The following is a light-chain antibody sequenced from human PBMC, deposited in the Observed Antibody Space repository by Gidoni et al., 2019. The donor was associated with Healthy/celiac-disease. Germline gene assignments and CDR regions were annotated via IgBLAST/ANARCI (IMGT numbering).Light chain of an antibody. V-gene: IGLV1-40*01. CDR3: QSYDSSLSGWGV. J-gene: IGLJ3*02. CDR1: SSNIGAGYD. Sequence: QSVLTQPPSVSAAPGPRVTISCTGSSSNIGAGYDVHWYQQLPGTAPKLLIYGNSNRPSGVPDRFSGSKPGTSASLAITGLQAEDEADYYCQSYDSSLSGWGVFGGGTKLTVL. CDR2: GNS.